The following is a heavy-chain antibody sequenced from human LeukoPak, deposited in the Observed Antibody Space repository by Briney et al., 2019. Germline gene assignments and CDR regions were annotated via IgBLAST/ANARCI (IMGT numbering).Heavy chain of an antibody. CDR2: INNDGSTT. V-gene: IGHV3-74*01. Sequence: GGSLRLSCVASGFPFSNNWMHWVRQAPGKGLVWVSRINNDGSTTNYADSVKGRFTISRDNARRTLYLQMNSLRAEDTAMYYCTRDLKDSGQGTLVTVSS. J-gene: IGHJ4*02. CDR3: TRDLKD. CDR1: GFPFSNNW.